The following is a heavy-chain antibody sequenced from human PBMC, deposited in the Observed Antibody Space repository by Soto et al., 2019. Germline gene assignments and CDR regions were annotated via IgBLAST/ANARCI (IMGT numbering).Heavy chain of an antibody. CDR1: GFSLSSGYF. J-gene: IGHJ4*02. CDR2: MYHSGNT. CDR3: ARAPRGDWSLDY. Sequence: SETLSLTCSVSGFSLSSGYFWGWIRQPPGKGLEWIGSMYHSGNTYYNPSFKSRATISVDTSKNQFSLKLISVTTTDTAMYYCARAPRGDWSLDYWGQGTLVTVSS. V-gene: IGHV4-38-2*02. D-gene: IGHD2-21*02.